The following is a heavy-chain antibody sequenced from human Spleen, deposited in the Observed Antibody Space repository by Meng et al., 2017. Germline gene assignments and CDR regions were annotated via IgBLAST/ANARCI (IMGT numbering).Heavy chain of an antibody. J-gene: IGHJ4*02. D-gene: IGHD4-17*01. Sequence: GGSLRLSCAASGFTFSSYAIHWVRQAPGKGLEWVAVISHYAKYKYYTDSVKGRFTISRDNSKNTLYLQMSSLRIEDTAVFYCARESTGRLDYWGQGTLVTVSS. V-gene: IGHV3-30*10. CDR2: ISHYAKYK. CDR1: GFTFSSYA. CDR3: ARESTGRLDY.